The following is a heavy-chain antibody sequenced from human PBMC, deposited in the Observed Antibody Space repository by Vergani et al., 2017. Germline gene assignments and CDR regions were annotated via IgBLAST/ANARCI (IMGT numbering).Heavy chain of an antibody. CDR3: ASLMVRGDTRWFDP. Sequence: QVQLQESGPGLVKPSQTLSLTCTVSGGSISSGSYYWSWIRQPAGKGLEWIGRIYTSGSTNYNPSLKSRVTISVDTSKHQFSLKLSSVTAADTAVYYCASLMVRGDTRWFDPWGQGTLVTVSS. V-gene: IGHV4-61*02. J-gene: IGHJ5*02. D-gene: IGHD3-10*01. CDR1: GGSISSGSYY. CDR2: IYTSGST.